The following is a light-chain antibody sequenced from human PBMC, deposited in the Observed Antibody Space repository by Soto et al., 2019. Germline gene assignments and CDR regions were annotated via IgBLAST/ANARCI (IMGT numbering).Light chain of an antibody. J-gene: IGKJ2*01. CDR2: DTS. V-gene: IGKV3-20*01. CDR1: QSVTNNY. CDR3: QQCAHSPRT. Sequence: EIVLTQSPATLSLSPGERGTLSCRASQSVTNNYLAWYQQKPGQAPRLLIYDTSSRATGIPDRFSGSGSGTDVTLTINRLEPEDFAVYYCQQCAHSPRTFGQGTKVEMK.